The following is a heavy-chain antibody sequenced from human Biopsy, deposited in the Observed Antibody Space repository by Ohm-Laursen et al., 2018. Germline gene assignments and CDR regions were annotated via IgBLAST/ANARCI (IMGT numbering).Heavy chain of an antibody. Sequence: SSVKVSCKASGGPFNNHAFSWVRQAPGQGLEWLGRIVPILGTVNYAQRFQGRVALTADKSTGTAYMELNRLISDDTAVYYCAKVPREGLSYYYSMDVWGQGTTVTVSS. CDR3: AKVPREGLSYYYSMDV. J-gene: IGHJ6*02. V-gene: IGHV1-69*04. CDR1: GGPFNNHA. D-gene: IGHD4/OR15-4a*01. CDR2: IVPILGTV.